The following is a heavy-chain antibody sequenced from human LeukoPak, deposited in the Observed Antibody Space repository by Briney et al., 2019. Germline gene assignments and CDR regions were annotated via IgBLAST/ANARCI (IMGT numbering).Heavy chain of an antibody. CDR1: GYTFTSYG. V-gene: IGHV1-18*01. J-gene: IGHJ6*02. D-gene: IGHD2-2*01. Sequence: EASVKVSCKASGYTFTSYGISWVRQAPGQGLEWMGWISAYNGNTNYAQKLQGRVTMTRNTSISTAYMELSSLRSEDTAVYYCARLCSSTSCYVGWDYYYYGMDVWGQGTTVTVSS. CDR3: ARLCSSTSCYVGWDYYYYGMDV. CDR2: ISAYNGNT.